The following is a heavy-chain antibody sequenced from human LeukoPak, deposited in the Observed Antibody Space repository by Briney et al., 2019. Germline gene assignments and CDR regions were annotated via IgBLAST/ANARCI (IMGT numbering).Heavy chain of an antibody. J-gene: IGHJ4*02. V-gene: IGHV4-61*01. CDR3: ARGPTLTTDY. CDR1: GGSISSDFYH. D-gene: IGHD4-17*01. Sequence: SETLSLTCTVSGGSISSDFYHWDWIRQPPGKALEWIGYIYSSVSSSYNPSLKSRVTMSVDTSKNQFSLKLSSVTAADTAVYYCARGPTLTTDYWGQGTLVTVSS. CDR2: IYSSVSS.